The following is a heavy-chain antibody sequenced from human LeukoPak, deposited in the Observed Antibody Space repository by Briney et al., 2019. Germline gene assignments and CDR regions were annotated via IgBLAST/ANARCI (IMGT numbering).Heavy chain of an antibody. D-gene: IGHD3-10*02. V-gene: IGHV3-48*03. CDR2: ISSSGSTI. CDR3: AELGITMIGGV. Sequence: GGAPRLFCGAPGVTFCSFAVKWGRQAPGEGVGVVSYISSSGSTIYYADSVKGRFTISRDNAKNSLYLQMNSLRAEDTAVYYCAELGITMIGGVWGKGTTVTISS. CDR1: GVTFCSFA. J-gene: IGHJ6*04.